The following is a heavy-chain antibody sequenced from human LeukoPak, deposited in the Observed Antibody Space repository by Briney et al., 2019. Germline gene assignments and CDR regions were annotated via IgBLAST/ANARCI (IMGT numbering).Heavy chain of an antibody. V-gene: IGHV1-24*01. D-gene: IGHD4-17*01. CDR1: GYTLTELS. Sequence: ASVKVSCTVSGYTLTELSMHWVRQAPGKGLEWMGGFDPEDGERTYAQKFQGRVTMTEDTSTDIAYMELRSLRSGDTAVYYCATDTETQLALDYWGQGTLVTVSS. CDR2: FDPEDGER. CDR3: ATDTETQLALDY. J-gene: IGHJ4*02.